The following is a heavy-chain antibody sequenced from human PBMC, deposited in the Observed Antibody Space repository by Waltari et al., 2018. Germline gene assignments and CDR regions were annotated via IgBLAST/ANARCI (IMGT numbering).Heavy chain of an antibody. Sequence: EVQLVESGGGLVQPGGSLRLSWSASGFPLCNFWLSWVRPAPGKGLEWMANIKQDGSAKYYADSVKGRFTISRDNAENSLYLQMNSLRVEDTAVYYCATSLDAAANDWGQGTLVTVSS. CDR2: IKQDGSAK. D-gene: IGHD5-18*01. J-gene: IGHJ4*02. CDR1: GFPLCNFW. V-gene: IGHV3-7*01. CDR3: ATSLDAAAND.